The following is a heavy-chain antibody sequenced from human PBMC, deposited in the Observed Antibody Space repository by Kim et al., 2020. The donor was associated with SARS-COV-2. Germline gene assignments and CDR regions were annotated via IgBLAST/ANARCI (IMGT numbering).Heavy chain of an antibody. CDR2: ISYDGSNK. Sequence: GGSLRLSCAASGFTFSSYGMHWVRQAPGKGLEWVAVISYDGSNKYYADSVKGRFTISRDNSKNTLYLQMNSLRAEDTAVYYCAKDRPSTYYDILTGYYDLGLDPWGQGTLVTVSS. CDR3: AKDRPSTYYDILTGYYDLGLDP. V-gene: IGHV3-30*18. CDR1: GFTFSSYG. J-gene: IGHJ5*02. D-gene: IGHD3-9*01.